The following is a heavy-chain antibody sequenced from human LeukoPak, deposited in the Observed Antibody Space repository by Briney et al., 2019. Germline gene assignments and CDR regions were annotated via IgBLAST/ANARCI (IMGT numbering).Heavy chain of an antibody. V-gene: IGHV1-58*01. Sequence: GASVKVSCKASGFTFTSSAVQWVRQARGQRLDWIGWIVVGSGNTNYAQKFQERVTITRDMSTSTAYMELSSLRSEDTAVYYCAADGDYYGSGKFDYWGQGTLVTVSS. J-gene: IGHJ4*02. CDR1: GFTFTSSA. CDR2: IVVGSGNT. D-gene: IGHD3-10*01. CDR3: AADGDYYGSGKFDY.